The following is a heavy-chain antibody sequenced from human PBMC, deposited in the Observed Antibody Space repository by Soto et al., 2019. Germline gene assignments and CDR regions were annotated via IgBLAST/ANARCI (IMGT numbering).Heavy chain of an antibody. J-gene: IGHJ6*02. CDR1: GFTFSSYG. CDR3: ARIISSSYYYYGMDV. Sequence: GGSLRLSCAASGFTFSSYGMHWVRQAPGKGLEWVAVIWYDGSNKYYADSVKGRFTISRDNSKNTLYLQMNSLRAEDTAVYYCARIISSSYYYYGMDVWGQGTTVTVSS. D-gene: IGHD6-13*01. V-gene: IGHV3-33*01. CDR2: IWYDGSNK.